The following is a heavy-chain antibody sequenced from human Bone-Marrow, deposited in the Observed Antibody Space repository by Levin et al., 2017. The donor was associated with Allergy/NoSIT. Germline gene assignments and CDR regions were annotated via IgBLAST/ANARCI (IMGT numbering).Heavy chain of an antibody. Sequence: GGSLRLSCAASGILFSSYDMNWVRQAPGKGLEWVSSISAGGNYIYYADSVKGRFTISRDNAKNSLFLQMNSLRAEDTAVYYCASWAMYHYDRSAFDYFYYAVDGWGQGTTVTVSS. CDR1: GILFSSYD. CDR2: ISAGGNYI. D-gene: IGHD3-22*01. J-gene: IGHJ6*02. CDR3: ASWAMYHYDRSAFDYFYYAVDG. V-gene: IGHV3-21*01.